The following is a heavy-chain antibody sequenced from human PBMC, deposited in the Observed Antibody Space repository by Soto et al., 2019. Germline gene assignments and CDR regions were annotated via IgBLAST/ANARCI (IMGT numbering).Heavy chain of an antibody. V-gene: IGHV1-69*02. CDR3: ARGGGSGSYYAFDI. J-gene: IGHJ3*02. D-gene: IGHD3-10*01. CDR1: GGTFSSYT. CDR2: IIPILGIA. Sequence: QVQLVQSGAEVKKPGSSVKVSCKASGGTFSSYTSSWVRQAPGQGLEWMGRIIPILGIANYAQKFQGRVTITADKSTSTAYMELSSLRSEDTAVYYCARGGGSGSYYAFDIWGQGTMVTVSS.